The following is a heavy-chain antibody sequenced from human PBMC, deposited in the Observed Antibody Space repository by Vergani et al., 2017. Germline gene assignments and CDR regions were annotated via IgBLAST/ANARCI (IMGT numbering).Heavy chain of an antibody. J-gene: IGHJ4*02. Sequence: EVQLVESGGGLVPPERSLRLSCAASGFSFGDYAMTWVRQAPGKGLEWVAFIRNKAYGGTTEYAASVKDRFTISRDDSKRLAYLQLSGLKTEDTAVYFCSRGRVHSFGYSDYWDQGTLVTVSS. CDR3: SRGRVHSFGYSDY. D-gene: IGHD3-3*01. CDR1: GFSFGDYA. V-gene: IGHV3-49*04. CDR2: IRNKAYGGTT.